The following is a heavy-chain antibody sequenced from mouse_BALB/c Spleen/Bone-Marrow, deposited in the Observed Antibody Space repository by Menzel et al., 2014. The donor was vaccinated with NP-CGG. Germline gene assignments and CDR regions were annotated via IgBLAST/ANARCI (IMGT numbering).Heavy chain of an antibody. CDR3: ATLYDSYAMGY. V-gene: IGHV1-18*01. CDR1: GYSFTGYT. Sequence: EVQLQQSGPELVKPGASMKISCKASGYSFTGYTMNWVKQSHGKSLEWIGLINPYNDVTIYNQKFKGKATLTVDKSSSTAYMELLSLTSEDSAIYYCATLYDSYAMGYWGQGTSVTVSS. CDR2: INPYNDVT. J-gene: IGHJ4*01. D-gene: IGHD1-1*01.